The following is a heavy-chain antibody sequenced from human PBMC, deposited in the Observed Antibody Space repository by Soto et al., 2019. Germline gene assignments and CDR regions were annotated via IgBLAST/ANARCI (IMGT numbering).Heavy chain of an antibody. Sequence: PSQTLSLTCAISGDSVSSISAAWNWIRQSPSRGLEWQGRTYYRSKWYNDYAVSVKSRITINPDTSKNQFSLQLNSVTPEDTAVYYFARDPVAAAGTDYYYGMDVWGQGTTVTVSS. V-gene: IGHV6-1*01. CDR1: GDSVSSISAA. D-gene: IGHD6-13*01. CDR2: TYYRSKWYN. CDR3: ARDPVAAAGTDYYYGMDV. J-gene: IGHJ6*02.